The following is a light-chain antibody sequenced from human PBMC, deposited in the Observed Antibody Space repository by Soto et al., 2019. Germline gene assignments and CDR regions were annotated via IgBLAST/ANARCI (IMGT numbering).Light chain of an antibody. CDR2: LNSDGSH. Sequence: QLVLTQSPSASASLGASVKLTCTLSSGHSSYAIAWHQQRPEKGPRYLMKLNSDGSHSKGDGIPDRFSGSSSGAERYLTISSHQSEDEADYYCQTWVTGIQVFGGGTQLTVL. CDR3: QTWVTGIQV. V-gene: IGLV4-69*01. CDR1: SGHSSYA. J-gene: IGLJ2*01.